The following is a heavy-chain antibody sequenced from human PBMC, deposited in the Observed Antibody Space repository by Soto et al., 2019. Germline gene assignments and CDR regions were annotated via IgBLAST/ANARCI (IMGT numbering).Heavy chain of an antibody. CDR2: IRSKTDGGTA. J-gene: IGHJ1*01. D-gene: IGHD6-19*01. CDR3: TSHTSYNSGKYGYFQK. Sequence: PGGSLRLSCAASGIAFSNAYMNWVRQAPGKGLEWVGRIRSKTDGGTADYAAPVKDRFTISRDDSKNTVYLQVDSLKTEDTAIYYCTSHTSYNSGKYGYFQKWGQGTLVTVSS. CDR1: GIAFSNAY. V-gene: IGHV3-15*07.